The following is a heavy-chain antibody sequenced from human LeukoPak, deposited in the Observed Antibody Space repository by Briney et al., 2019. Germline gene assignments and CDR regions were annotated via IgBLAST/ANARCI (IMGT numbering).Heavy chain of an antibody. D-gene: IGHD3-22*01. Sequence: SETLSRTCTVSGVSLSSYYSSWIRQPPGKGLGWIGYIYYSGSTNYNPSLKSRVTISGDTSKNHFSLKLSSVTAADTAVYYCARGAYYESSGFFDYWGQGTLVTVSS. CDR1: GVSLSSYY. J-gene: IGHJ4*02. V-gene: IGHV4-59*01. CDR2: IYYSGST. CDR3: ARGAYYESSGFFDY.